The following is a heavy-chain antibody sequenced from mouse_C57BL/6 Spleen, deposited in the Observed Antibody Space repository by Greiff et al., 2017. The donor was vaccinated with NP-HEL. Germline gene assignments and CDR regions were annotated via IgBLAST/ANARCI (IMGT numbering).Heavy chain of an antibody. J-gene: IGHJ1*03. CDR3: ARGDPSYWYFDV. V-gene: IGHV1-55*01. CDR2: IYPGSGST. Sequence: QVQLKQPGAELVKPGASVKMSCKASGYTFTSYWITWVKQRPGQGLEWIGDIYPGSGSTNYNEKFKSKATLTVDTSSSTAYMQLSSLTAEDSAVYYCARGDPSYWYFDVWGTGTTVTVSS. CDR1: GYTFTSYW.